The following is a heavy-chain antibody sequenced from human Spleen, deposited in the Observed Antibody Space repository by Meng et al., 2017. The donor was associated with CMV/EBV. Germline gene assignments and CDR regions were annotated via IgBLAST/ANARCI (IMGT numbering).Heavy chain of an antibody. J-gene: IGHJ4*02. CDR1: GFTFSRHW. CDR3: ARWKPRIDY. Sequence: GESLKISCAASGFTFSRHWIHWVRQAPGKGLVWVSVIGSDGSTTIYADSVRGRLTISRDNSKNTLYLQMNSLRAEDTAVYYCARWKPRIDYWGQGTLVTVSS. D-gene: IGHD1-1*01. CDR2: IGSDGSTT. V-gene: IGHV3-74*01.